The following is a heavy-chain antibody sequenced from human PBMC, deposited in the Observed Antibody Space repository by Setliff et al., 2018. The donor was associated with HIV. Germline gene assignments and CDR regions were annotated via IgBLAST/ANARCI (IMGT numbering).Heavy chain of an antibody. J-gene: IGHJ4*02. CDR3: AQLGMVDDFDY. CDR2: IYTSGST. V-gene: IGHV4-61*10. D-gene: IGHD1-1*01. CDR1: GGSISSGSYF. Sequence: SETLSLTCTVSGGSISSGSYFWTWIRQPAGKGLEWIGCIYTSGSTNYNPSLKSRVTISVDRSKNQFSLKLSSVTAADTAVYYCAQLGMVDDFDYWGQGTLVTVSS.